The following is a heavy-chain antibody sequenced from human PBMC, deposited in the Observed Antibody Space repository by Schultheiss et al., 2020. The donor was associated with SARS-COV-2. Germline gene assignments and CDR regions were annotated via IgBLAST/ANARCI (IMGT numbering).Heavy chain of an antibody. CDR2: IYYSGST. CDR1: GGSISSSSYY. J-gene: IGHJ4*02. CDR3: ARLAYSYDSSGYLLAPTFDY. Sequence: SETLSLTCTVSGGSISSSSYYWGWIRQPPGKGLEWIGYIYYSGSTYYNPSLKSRVTISVDTSKNQFSLKLSSVTAADTAVYYCARLAYSYDSSGYLLAPTFDYWGQGTLVTVSS. V-gene: IGHV4-39*07. D-gene: IGHD3-22*01.